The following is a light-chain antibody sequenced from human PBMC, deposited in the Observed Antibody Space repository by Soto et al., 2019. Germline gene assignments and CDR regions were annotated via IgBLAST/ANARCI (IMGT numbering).Light chain of an antibody. CDR2: AAS. Sequence: DIQLTQSPSSLSASIGDRVTITCRASQSFSTYLNWYQQKPGKAPKLLIYAASVLQSGVPSRFRGSGSGPDFTLTISNLQPEDVATYYCQQCYSTPLTFGGGTKVDIK. V-gene: IGKV1-39*01. CDR3: QQCYSTPLT. J-gene: IGKJ4*02. CDR1: QSFSTY.